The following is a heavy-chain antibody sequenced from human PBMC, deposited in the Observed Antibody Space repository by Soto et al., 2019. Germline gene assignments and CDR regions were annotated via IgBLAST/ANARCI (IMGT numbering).Heavy chain of an antibody. J-gene: IGHJ2*01. CDR3: VRDRAADWYLDL. Sequence: QVQVVQSGAEVKKPGASVRLSCMTSGYSFTSCALHWVRQAPGQGFEWMGWINTDSGTTKYSQKFQGRVTITRDASASTAYMELRSLSAEDTTIYYCVRDRAADWYLDLWGRGTLVTVSS. D-gene: IGHD6-25*01. V-gene: IGHV1-3*04. CDR1: GYSFTSCA. CDR2: INTDSGTT.